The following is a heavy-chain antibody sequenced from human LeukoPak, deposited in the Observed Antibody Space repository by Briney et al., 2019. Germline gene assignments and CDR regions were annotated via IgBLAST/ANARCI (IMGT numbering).Heavy chain of an antibody. J-gene: IGHJ4*02. CDR3: ARLNSGNYNRGYLDY. V-gene: IGHV3-64*01. CDR1: GFSFNTYA. Sequence: PGGSLRLSCAASGFSFNTYAMHWVRQAPGKGLEYVSATSTNGGSTNYANSVKGRFTISRDNSKNTLYLQMGSLKTEDMAVYYCARLNSGNYNRGYLDYWGQGTLVTVSS. D-gene: IGHD4-23*01. CDR2: TSTNGGST.